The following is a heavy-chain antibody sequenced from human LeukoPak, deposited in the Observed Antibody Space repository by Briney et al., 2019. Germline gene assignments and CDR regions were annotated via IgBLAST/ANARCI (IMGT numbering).Heavy chain of an antibody. CDR3: AREEAPYRTIYDAFDI. Sequence: SVKDSSKASGGTFSSYAISWGRQAPRQRLEWMGGIIPIFGTANYAQKFQGRVTITTDESTSTAYMELSSLRSEDTAVYYCAREEAPYRTIYDAFDIWGQGTMVTVSS. CDR2: IIPIFGTA. CDR1: GGTFSSYA. J-gene: IGHJ3*02. D-gene: IGHD3-9*01. V-gene: IGHV1-69*05.